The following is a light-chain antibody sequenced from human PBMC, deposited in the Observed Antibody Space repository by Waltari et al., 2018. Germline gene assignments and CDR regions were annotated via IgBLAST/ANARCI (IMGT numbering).Light chain of an antibody. J-gene: IGLJ2*01. Sequence: SYELTQPPSVSVSPGQTARITCSGDALPKRYAYLYQQKPGQAPVLVIYKDIERPSGIPERVSGSRAGTTVTLTISGVQAEDAADYYWQSADSSGTYVVFGGGTKLTVL. CDR2: KDI. CDR3: QSADSSGTYVV. V-gene: IGLV3-25*03. CDR1: ALPKRY.